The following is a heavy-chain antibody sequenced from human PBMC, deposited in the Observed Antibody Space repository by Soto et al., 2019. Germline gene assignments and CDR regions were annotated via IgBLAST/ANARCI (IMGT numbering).Heavy chain of an antibody. V-gene: IGHV4-39*07. J-gene: IGHJ4*02. CDR2: IYYSGST. CDR3: ARGGNIVVVTDSYYFDY. Sequence: SETLSLTCTVSGGSISSSSYYWGWIRQPPGKGLEWIGSIYYSGSTYYNPSLKSRVTISVDTSKNQFSLKLSSVTAADTAVYYCARGGNIVVVTDSYYFDYWGQGTLVTVSS. CDR1: GGSISSSSYY. D-gene: IGHD2-21*02.